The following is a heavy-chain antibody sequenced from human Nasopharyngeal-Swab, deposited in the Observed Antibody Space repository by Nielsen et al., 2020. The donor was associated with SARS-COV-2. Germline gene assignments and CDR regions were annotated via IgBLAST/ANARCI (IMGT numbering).Heavy chain of an antibody. V-gene: IGHV3-15*07. Sequence: WIRQPPGKGLEWVGCIKSKTDGGTTDYAAPVKGRFTISRDDSKNTLYLQMNSLKTEDTAVYYCTTDLGSSGFDYWGQGTLVTVSS. CDR2: IKSKTDGGTT. J-gene: IGHJ4*02. CDR3: TTDLGSSGFDY. D-gene: IGHD7-27*01.